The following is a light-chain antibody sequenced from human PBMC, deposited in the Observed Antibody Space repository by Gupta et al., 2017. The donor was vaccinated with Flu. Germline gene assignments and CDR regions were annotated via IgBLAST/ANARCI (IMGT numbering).Light chain of an antibody. Sequence: QSALTQPRSVSGSPGQSVTISCTGTSNDVGSYNYVSWYQQHPGKAPKLMIYDVSKWPSGVPDRFSGSKSGNTASLTISGRQAEDEADYFCCSYAGRYTYVFGTGTKVTVL. J-gene: IGLJ1*01. CDR1: SNDVGSYNY. CDR3: CSYAGRYTYV. V-gene: IGLV2-11*01. CDR2: DVS.